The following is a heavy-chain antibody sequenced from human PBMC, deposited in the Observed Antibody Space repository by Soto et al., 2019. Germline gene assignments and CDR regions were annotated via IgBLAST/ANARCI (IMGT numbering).Heavy chain of an antibody. J-gene: IGHJ5*02. CDR2: IIPIFGTA. D-gene: IGHD2-2*01. V-gene: IGHV1-69*13. CDR3: ARSPQHCSSTSCPRWYNWLDP. CDR1: GGTFSSYA. Sequence: SVKVSCKASGGTFSSYAISWVRQAPGQGLEWMGGIIPIFGTANYAQKFQGRVTITADESTSTAYMELSSLRSEDTAVYYCARSPQHCSSTSCPRWYNWLDPWGQGTLLAVYS.